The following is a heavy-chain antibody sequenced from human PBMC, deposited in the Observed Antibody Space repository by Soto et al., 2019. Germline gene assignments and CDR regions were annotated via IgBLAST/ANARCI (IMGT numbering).Heavy chain of an antibody. CDR3: AKDLIAGNGVREAFDM. Sequence: PGGSLRLSCAASGFSFSAYAMNWVRQAPGKGLQWVSGLVGSGADKNYADSVRGRFTVSRDNSKNTLYLQMNSLRDEDTAVYYCAKDLIAGNGVREAFDMWGRGTKVTVSS. J-gene: IGHJ3*02. CDR2: LVGSGADK. CDR1: GFSFSAYA. D-gene: IGHD2-8*01. V-gene: IGHV3-23*01.